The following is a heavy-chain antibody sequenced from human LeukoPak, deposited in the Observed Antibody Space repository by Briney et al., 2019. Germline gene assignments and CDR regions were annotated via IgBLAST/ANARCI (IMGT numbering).Heavy chain of an antibody. CDR2: ISYDGSNK. D-gene: IGHD3-10*01. J-gene: IGHJ4*02. V-gene: IGHV3-30-3*01. CDR1: GFTFSSYA. CDR3: ARDGSRRNNGSGSRYFDY. Sequence: GRSLRLSCAAPGFTFSSYAMHWVRQAPGKGLEWVAVISYDGSNKYYADSVKGRFTISRDNSKNTLYLQMNSLRAEDTAVYYCARDGSRRNNGSGSRYFDYWGQGTLVTVSS.